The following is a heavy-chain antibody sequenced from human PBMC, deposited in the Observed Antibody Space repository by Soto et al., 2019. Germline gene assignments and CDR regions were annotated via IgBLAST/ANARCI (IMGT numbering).Heavy chain of an antibody. Sequence: EVQLVESGGGLVQPGGSLRLSCAASGFTFSSYWMSWVRQAPGKGLEWVANIKQDGSEKYYVDSVKGRFTISRDNAKNSLYLQMNSLRAEDTAVYYCARENWVLRYFDWPASWFDPWGQGTLVTVSS. V-gene: IGHV3-7*03. D-gene: IGHD3-9*01. CDR2: IKQDGSEK. CDR1: GFTFSSYW. CDR3: ARENWVLRYFDWPASWFDP. J-gene: IGHJ5*02.